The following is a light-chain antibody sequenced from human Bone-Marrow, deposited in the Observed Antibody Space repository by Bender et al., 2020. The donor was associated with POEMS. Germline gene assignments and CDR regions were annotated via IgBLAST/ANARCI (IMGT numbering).Light chain of an antibody. CDR1: SPNTGSGYG. V-gene: IGLV1-40*01. J-gene: IGLJ3*02. CDR2: GYN. CDR3: QSYDNSLGGWV. Sequence: QSVLTQPPSVSGAPGERVTNSCTGSSPNTGSGYGINWYQQLPGTAPKLPLYGYNNRPSGVPDRFSGSKSGTSASLAITGLQAADEGDYYCQSYDNSLGGWVFGGGTKLTVL.